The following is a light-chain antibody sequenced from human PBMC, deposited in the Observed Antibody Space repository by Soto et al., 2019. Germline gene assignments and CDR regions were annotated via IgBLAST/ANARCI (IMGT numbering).Light chain of an antibody. CDR3: CAYADTFYV. Sequence: LTQPRSVSGSPGQSVTISCTGTSSDVGSYKDVSWYQHHPGKVPKLMIYDVSERPSGVPDRFSGSTSGNTASLTISGLQSEDEANYYCCAYADTFYVFGTGTKVTVL. J-gene: IGLJ1*01. V-gene: IGLV2-11*01. CDR1: SSDVGSYKD. CDR2: DVS.